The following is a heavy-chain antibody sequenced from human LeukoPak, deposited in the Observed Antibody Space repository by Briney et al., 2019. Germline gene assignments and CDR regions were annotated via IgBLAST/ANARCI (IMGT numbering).Heavy chain of an antibody. Sequence: SGGSLRLSCAASGFTFSSYGMHWVRQAPGKGLEWVAFIRYDGSNKYYADSVKGRFTISRDNSKNTLYLQMNSLRAEDTAVYYCAKEKTPGYYDSSGYYYVGHYFQHWGQGTLVTVSS. CDR3: AKEKTPGYYDSSGYYYVGHYFQH. D-gene: IGHD3-22*01. V-gene: IGHV3-30*02. CDR1: GFTFSSYG. J-gene: IGHJ1*01. CDR2: IRYDGSNK.